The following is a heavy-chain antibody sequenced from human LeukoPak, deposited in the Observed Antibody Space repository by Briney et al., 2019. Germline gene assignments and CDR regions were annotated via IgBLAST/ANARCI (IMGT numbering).Heavy chain of an antibody. CDR3: ARGGSSWYQD. CDR2: ISTYNGDT. V-gene: IGHV1-18*01. D-gene: IGHD6-13*01. J-gene: IGHJ4*02. CDR1: GYTFIIYG. Sequence: ASVTVSFTSSGYTFIIYGIIWVRQAPGQGLQWMGSISTYNGDTNYAQNFQGRVTMTTETSTTTAYMELKSLTPADTAIYYCARGGSSWYQDWGQGTLVTASS.